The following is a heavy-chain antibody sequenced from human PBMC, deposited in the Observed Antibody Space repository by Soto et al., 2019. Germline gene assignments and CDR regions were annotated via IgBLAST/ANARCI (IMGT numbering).Heavy chain of an antibody. CDR2: INSDGSST. V-gene: IGHV3-74*01. CDR3: ARDRSYSLDV. J-gene: IGHJ6*02. Sequence: GGSLRLTCAVSGSTFSNDWMHWVRQAPGKGLVWVSHINSDGSSTNYADFVKGRFTIARDNAKNTVYLQMNSLRAEDTAVYYCARDRSYSLDVWGQGTTVTVSS. CDR1: GSTFSNDW.